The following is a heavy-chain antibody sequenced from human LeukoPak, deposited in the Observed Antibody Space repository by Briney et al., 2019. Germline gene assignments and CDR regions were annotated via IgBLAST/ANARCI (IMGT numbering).Heavy chain of an antibody. J-gene: IGHJ4*02. V-gene: IGHV4-38-2*02. CDR1: GYSISSGYY. CDR2: IYHSGST. D-gene: IGHD5-24*01. CDR3: ARGDAQKSLDY. Sequence: SETLSLTCTVSGYSISSGYYWGWIRQPPGKGLEWIGSIYHSGSTYYNPSLKSRVTISVDTSKNQFSLKLSSVTAADTAVYYCARGDAQKSLDYWGQGTLVTVSS.